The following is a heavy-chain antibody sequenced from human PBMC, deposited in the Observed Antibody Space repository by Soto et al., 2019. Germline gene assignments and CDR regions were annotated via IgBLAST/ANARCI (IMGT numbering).Heavy chain of an antibody. J-gene: IGHJ4*01. Sequence: SGPTLVNPTQTLTLTCTFSGFSLNTRGVGVGWIRQPPGKALEWLALIYWDDDKRYSPSLKSRLTITKDTSKNQVVLTMTNVDPVDTATYYCAHDSSDWYGFDYWGHGTLVTVSS. CDR3: AHDSSDWYGFDY. V-gene: IGHV2-5*02. CDR2: IYWDDDK. CDR1: GFSLNTRGVG. D-gene: IGHD6-19*01.